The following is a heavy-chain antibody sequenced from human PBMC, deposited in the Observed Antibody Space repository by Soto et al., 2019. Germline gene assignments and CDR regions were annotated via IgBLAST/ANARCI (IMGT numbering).Heavy chain of an antibody. CDR3: ARASDGYSGYERNYYMEV. V-gene: IGHV4-34*01. CDR2: INHSGST. D-gene: IGHD5-12*01. Sequence: PSETLSLTCAVYCGSFSGYYWSWIRQPPGKGLEWIGEINHSGSTNYNPSLKSRVTISVDTSKNQFSLKLSSVTAADTAVYYCARASDGYSGYERNYYMEVWGKGTTVTVSS. J-gene: IGHJ6*03. CDR1: CGSFSGYY.